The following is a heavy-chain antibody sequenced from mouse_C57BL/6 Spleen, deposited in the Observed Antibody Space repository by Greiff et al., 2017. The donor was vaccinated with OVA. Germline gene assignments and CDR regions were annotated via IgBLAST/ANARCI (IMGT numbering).Heavy chain of an antibody. CDR1: GYTFTSYW. J-gene: IGHJ4*01. Sequence: QVQLQQPGAELVRPGSSVKLSCKASGYTFTSYWMHWVKQRPIQGLEWIGNIDPSDSETHYNQKFKDKATLTVDKSSSTAYMQLSSLTSEDSAVYYCARGYSGDAMDYWAQGTSVTVSS. V-gene: IGHV1-52*01. D-gene: IGHD2-12*01. CDR2: IDPSDSET. CDR3: ARGYSGDAMDY.